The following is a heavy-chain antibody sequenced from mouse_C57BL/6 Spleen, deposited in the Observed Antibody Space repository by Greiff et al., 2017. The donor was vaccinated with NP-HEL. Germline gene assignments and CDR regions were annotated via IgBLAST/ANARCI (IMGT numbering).Heavy chain of an antibody. J-gene: IGHJ3*01. CDR3: ARDHYDYERAFAY. V-gene: IGHV1-54*01. D-gene: IGHD2-4*01. CDR1: GYAFTNYL. CDR2: INPGSGGT. Sequence: QVQLQQSGAELVRPGTSVKVSCKASGYAFTNYLIEWVKQRPGQGLEWIGVINPGSGGTNYNEKFKGKATLTADKSSSTAYMQLSSLTSEDSAVYCCARDHYDYERAFAYWGQGTLVTVSA.